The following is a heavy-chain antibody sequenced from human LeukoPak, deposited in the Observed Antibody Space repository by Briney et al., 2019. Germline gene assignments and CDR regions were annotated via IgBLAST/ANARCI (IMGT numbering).Heavy chain of an antibody. Sequence: QPGGSLRLSCAASGFTFSSYAMHWVRQAPGKGLEWVAVISYDGSNKYYADSVKGRFTISRDNSKNTLYLQMNSLRAGDTAVYYCARASSGFDYWGQGTLVTVSS. D-gene: IGHD2-15*01. J-gene: IGHJ4*02. CDR3: ARASSGFDY. CDR1: GFTFSSYA. CDR2: ISYDGSNK. V-gene: IGHV3-30-3*01.